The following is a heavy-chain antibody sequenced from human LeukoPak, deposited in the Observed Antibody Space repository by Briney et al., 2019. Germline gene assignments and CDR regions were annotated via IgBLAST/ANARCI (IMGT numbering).Heavy chain of an antibody. CDR2: SHYSGDT. V-gene: IGHV4-59*01. Sequence: SETLCLSCTASGGSITNYYRSWIRQPPGKGLEWIAYSHYSGDTNYNPPLESRVTISLDTSKKHFSLTLSSVTAADTAVYYCARVLVRGVIVNWFYPWGQGTLVTVSS. D-gene: IGHD3-10*01. J-gene: IGHJ5*02. CDR1: GGSITNYY. CDR3: ARVLVRGVIVNWFYP.